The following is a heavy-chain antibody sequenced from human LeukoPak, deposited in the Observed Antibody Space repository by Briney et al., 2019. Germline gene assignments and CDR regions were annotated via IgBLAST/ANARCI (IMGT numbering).Heavy chain of an antibody. CDR1: GYSISTGYY. D-gene: IGHD4-23*01. CDR2: FYHGGST. Sequence: PSETLSLTCTVSGYSISTGYYWDWIRQPPGKGLEWIGTFYHGGSTYYNPSLKSRVTISVDTSKNQFSLKLSSVTAADTAVYYCARGSSSNVVTLYYFDYWGQGTLVTVSS. V-gene: IGHV4-38-2*02. J-gene: IGHJ4*02. CDR3: ARGSSSNVVTLYYFDY.